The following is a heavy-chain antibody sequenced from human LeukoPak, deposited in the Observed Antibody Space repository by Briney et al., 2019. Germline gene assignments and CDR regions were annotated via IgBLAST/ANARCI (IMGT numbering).Heavy chain of an antibody. V-gene: IGHV3-30*18. Sequence: PGGSLRLSCAASGFTFSSYGMHWVRQAPGKGLEWVAVISYDGSNKYYADSVKGRFTISRDNSKNTLYLQMNSLRAEDTAVYYCAKSNYYDSSGYYDYYYGMDVWGQGTTVTVSS. D-gene: IGHD3-22*01. CDR1: GFTFSSYG. J-gene: IGHJ6*02. CDR2: ISYDGSNK. CDR3: AKSNYYDSSGYYDYYYGMDV.